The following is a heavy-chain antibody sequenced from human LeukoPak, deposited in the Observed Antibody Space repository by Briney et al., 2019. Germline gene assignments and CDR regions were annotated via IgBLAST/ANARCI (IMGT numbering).Heavy chain of an antibody. Sequence: GGSLRLSCAASGFTFSSYGMHWVRQAPGKGLEWVAVISYDGSNKYYADSVKGRFTISRDNSKNTLYLQMNSLRAEDTAVYYCAKEGVVVVPAAPPRWGMDVWGQGTTVTVSS. V-gene: IGHV3-30*18. CDR1: GFTFSSYG. J-gene: IGHJ6*02. CDR3: AKEGVVVVPAAPPRWGMDV. D-gene: IGHD2-2*01. CDR2: ISYDGSNK.